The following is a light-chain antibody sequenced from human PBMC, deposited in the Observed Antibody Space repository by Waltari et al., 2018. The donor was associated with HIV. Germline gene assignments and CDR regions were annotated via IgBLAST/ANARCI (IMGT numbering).Light chain of an antibody. CDR2: KDN. J-gene: IGLJ3*02. CDR1: ELPKHY. Sequence: SYDLTQPPSVSVSPGQTARIACPGDELPKHYYYWYQQRPGQAPVLLIYKDNEMPSGIPERFSGSSSGTTVTLTITGVQADDEADYWCQSADSSGAWVFGGGTKLTVL. CDR3: QSADSSGAWV. V-gene: IGLV3-25*03.